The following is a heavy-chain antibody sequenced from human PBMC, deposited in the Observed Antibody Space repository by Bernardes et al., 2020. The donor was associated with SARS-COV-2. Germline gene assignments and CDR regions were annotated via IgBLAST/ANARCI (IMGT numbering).Heavy chain of an antibody. V-gene: IGHV1-8*01. Sequence: KVSCKASGYTFTSYDINWVRQATGQGLEWMGWMNPNSGNTGYAQKFQGRVTMTRNTSISTAYMELSSLRSEDTAVYYCARVSGYDHASGGYWGQGTLVTVSS. CDR2: MNPNSGNT. J-gene: IGHJ4*02. D-gene: IGHD5-12*01. CDR1: GYTFTSYD. CDR3: ARVSGYDHASGGY.